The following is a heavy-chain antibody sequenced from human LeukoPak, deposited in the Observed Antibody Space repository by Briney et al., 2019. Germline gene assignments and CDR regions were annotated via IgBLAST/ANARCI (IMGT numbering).Heavy chain of an antibody. CDR1: GGSISSYY. Sequence: SETLSLTCTVSGGSISSYYWSWIRQPPGKGLDWIGYIYYSGSTNYNPSLKSRVTISVDTSKNQFSLKLSSVTAADTAVYYCASGVVATIGGGDYYYYYMDVWGKGTTVTISS. V-gene: IGHV4-59*08. CDR3: ASGVVATIGGGDYYYYYMDV. D-gene: IGHD5-12*01. CDR2: IYYSGST. J-gene: IGHJ6*03.